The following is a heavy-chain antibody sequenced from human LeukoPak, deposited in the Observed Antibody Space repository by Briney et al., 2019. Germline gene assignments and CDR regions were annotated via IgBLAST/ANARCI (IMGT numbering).Heavy chain of an antibody. Sequence: PSETLSLTCTVSGGSISSYYWSWIRQPPGKGLEWIGYIYYSGSTNYNPSLKSRVTISVDTSKNQFSLKLSSVTAADTAVYYCARTSGYWGQGTLVTVSS. V-gene: IGHV4-59*12. CDR1: GGSISSYY. J-gene: IGHJ4*02. CDR2: IYYSGST. CDR3: ARTSGY.